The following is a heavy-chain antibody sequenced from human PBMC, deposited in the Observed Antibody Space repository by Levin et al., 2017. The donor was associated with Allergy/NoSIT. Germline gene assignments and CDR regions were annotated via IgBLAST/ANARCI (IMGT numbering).Heavy chain of an antibody. V-gene: IGHV1-18*01. Sequence: ASVKVSCKASGYNFTNYGISWVRQAPGQGLEWMGWISAYNGNTNYAQKFQGRVTMTIQTSTNTAYIELRSLRSDDTAVYYCARVGIDFWGVYQKSWGYMDVWGQGTTVTVSS. CDR1: GYNFTNYG. J-gene: IGHJ6*03. CDR2: ISAYNGNT. CDR3: ARVGIDFWGVYQKSWGYMDV. D-gene: IGHD3-3*01.